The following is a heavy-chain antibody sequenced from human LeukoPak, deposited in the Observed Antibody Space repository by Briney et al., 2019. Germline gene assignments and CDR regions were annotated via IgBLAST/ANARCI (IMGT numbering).Heavy chain of an antibody. J-gene: IGHJ5*02. V-gene: IGHV3-7*05. D-gene: IGHD5-24*01. Sequence: PGGSLRLSCAASGFTFSNYWMIWVRQAPGKGLEWVGNIKQDGSEKRYAGSVRGRFSISRDNAQTSLYLQMNSLRAEDRAVYYCARASDPWLQLTWGQGTLVTVSS. CDR1: GFTFSNYW. CDR3: ARASDPWLQLT. CDR2: IKQDGSEK.